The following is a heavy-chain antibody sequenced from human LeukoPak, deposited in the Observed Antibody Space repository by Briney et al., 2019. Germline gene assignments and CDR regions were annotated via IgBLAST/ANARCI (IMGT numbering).Heavy chain of an antibody. V-gene: IGHV1-8*01. CDR1: GYIFTTYD. CDR3: ARARVRVRAFRGVVTAFRDYMDA. CDR2: MSPNSGNT. D-gene: IGHD3-10*01. J-gene: IGHJ6*03. Sequence: ASVKVSCKASGYIFTTYDINWVRQATGQGLEWVGGMSPNSGNTAFAQRFQGRVTMTWNTSIGTAYMELSGLRSDDTAVYYCARARVRVRAFRGVVTAFRDYMDAWGKGTTVTVSS.